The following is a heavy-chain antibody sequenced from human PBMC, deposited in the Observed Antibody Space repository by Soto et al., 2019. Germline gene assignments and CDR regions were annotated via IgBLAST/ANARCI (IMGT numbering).Heavy chain of an antibody. V-gene: IGHV3-23*01. CDR3: AKDREYDILTGPTAFDY. J-gene: IGHJ4*02. D-gene: IGHD3-9*01. CDR2: ISGSGGST. CDR1: GFTFSSYA. Sequence: EVQLLESGGGLVQPGGSLRLSCAASGFTFSSYAMSWVRQAPGKGLEWVSAISGSGGSTYYADSVKGRFTISRDNSKNTLYLQMNSLRAEDTAVYYCAKDREYDILTGPTAFDYWGQGTLVTVSS.